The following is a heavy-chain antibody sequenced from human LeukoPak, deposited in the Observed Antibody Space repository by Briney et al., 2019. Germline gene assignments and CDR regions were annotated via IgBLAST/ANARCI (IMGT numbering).Heavy chain of an antibody. CDR2: IYYSGST. Sequence: SETLSLTCTVSGGSISSGGYYWSWIRQHPGKGLEWIGYIYYSGSTYYNPSLKCRVTISVDTSKNQFSLKLSSVTAADTAVYYCARGSSGDYDFWSGSPSTMDVWGQGTTVTVSS. J-gene: IGHJ6*02. CDR1: GGSISSGGYY. V-gene: IGHV4-31*03. D-gene: IGHD3-3*01. CDR3: ARGSSGDYDFWSGSPSTMDV.